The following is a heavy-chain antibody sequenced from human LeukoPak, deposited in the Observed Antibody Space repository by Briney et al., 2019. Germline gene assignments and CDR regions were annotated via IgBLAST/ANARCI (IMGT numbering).Heavy chain of an antibody. CDR3: AGGQRGTY. CDR2: ISGSGGNT. Sequence: GGSLRLSCAASGFTFSSYAMSWVRQAPGKGLEWVSAISGSGGNTYYADSVKGRFTISRDNAKNSLYLQMNSLRAEDTAVFYCAGGQRGTYWGHGTLVTVSS. V-gene: IGHV3-23*01. J-gene: IGHJ4*01. D-gene: IGHD1-1*01. CDR1: GFTFSSYA.